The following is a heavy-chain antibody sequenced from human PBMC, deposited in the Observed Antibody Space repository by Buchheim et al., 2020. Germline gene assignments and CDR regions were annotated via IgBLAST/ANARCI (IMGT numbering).Heavy chain of an antibody. V-gene: IGHV4-30-4*07. CDR3: ARGDCTNGVCPSNWFDP. J-gene: IGHJ5*02. CDR1: GGSISSGGYS. Sequence: QVQLQESGPGLVKPSQTLSLTCAVSGGSISSGGYSWSWIRQPPGKGLEWIGYIYYSGSTYYNPSLKSRVTISVDTSKHQFSLKLSSVTAADTAVYYCARGDCTNGVCPSNWFDPWGQGTL. CDR2: IYYSGST. D-gene: IGHD2-8*01.